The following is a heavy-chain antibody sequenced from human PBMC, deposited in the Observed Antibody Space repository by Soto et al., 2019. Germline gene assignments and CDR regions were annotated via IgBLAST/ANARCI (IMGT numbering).Heavy chain of an antibody. J-gene: IGHJ4*02. CDR3: ARGGLFGVMATRPFDY. D-gene: IGHD5-12*01. CDR2: ILYDGSNK. CDR1: GFTFSSYG. Sequence: QVQLVESGGGVVQPGRSLRLSCAASGFTFSSYGMHWVRQAPGKGLEWVAVILYDGSNKYYADSVKGRFTISRDNSKNTRYLQMNSLRAQDTAVYYCARGGLFGVMATRPFDYWGQGTLVTVSS. V-gene: IGHV3-33*01.